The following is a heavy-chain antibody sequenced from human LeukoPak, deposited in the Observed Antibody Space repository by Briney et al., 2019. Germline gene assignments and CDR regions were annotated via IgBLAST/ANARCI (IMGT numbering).Heavy chain of an antibody. CDR3: AREKEDSRDYCGMDV. J-gene: IGHJ6*02. CDR2: ISAYNGNT. CDR1: GYTFNTYG. D-gene: IGHD3-10*01. Sequence: ASVNVSCKASGYTFNTYGFSWVRQAPGQGLEWMGWISAYNGNTNYAQKLQGRVTMTTDTLTSTAYMELRSLRSDDTAVYYCAREKEDSRDYCGMDVWGHGITVTVSS. V-gene: IGHV1-18*01.